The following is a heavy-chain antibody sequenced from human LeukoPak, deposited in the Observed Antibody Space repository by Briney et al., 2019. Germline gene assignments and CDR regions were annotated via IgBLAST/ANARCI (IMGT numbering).Heavy chain of an antibody. V-gene: IGHV3-21*01. CDR3: ARGGFGYCSSTSCPWDY. Sequence: GGSLGLSCAASGFTFSSYSMNWVGQAPGKGLEWVSSISSSSSYIYYADSVKGRFTISRDSAKNSLYLQMNSLRAEDTAVYYCARGGFGYCSSTSCPWDYWGQGTLVTVSS. CDR2: ISSSSSYI. J-gene: IGHJ4*02. CDR1: GFTFSSYS. D-gene: IGHD2-2*03.